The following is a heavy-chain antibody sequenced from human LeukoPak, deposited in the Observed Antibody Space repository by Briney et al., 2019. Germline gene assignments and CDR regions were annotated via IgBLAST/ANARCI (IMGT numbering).Heavy chain of an antibody. V-gene: IGHV4-39*01. D-gene: IGHD3-9*01. J-gene: IGHJ4*02. CDR3: ASGRYFDWLTSVKAFDY. Sequence: SETLSLTCSVSGGSISSSSYYWGWIRQPPGKGLEWIGSIYYSGSTYCNPSLKNRVTISVDTSKNQFSLKLSSVSAADTAVYYCASGRYFDWLTSVKAFDYWGQGILVTVSS. CDR2: IYYSGST. CDR1: GGSISSSSYY.